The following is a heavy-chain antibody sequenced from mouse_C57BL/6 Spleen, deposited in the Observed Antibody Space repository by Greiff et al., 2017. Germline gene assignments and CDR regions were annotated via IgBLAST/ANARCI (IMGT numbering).Heavy chain of an antibody. CDR3: ARLGQLRLRDY. CDR1: GYTFTDHT. J-gene: IGHJ2*01. CDR2: IYPRDGST. V-gene: IGHV1-78*01. D-gene: IGHD3-2*02. Sequence: VQLKQSDAELVKPGASVKLSCKVSGYTFTDHTIHWMKQRPEQGLEWIGYIYPRDGSTKYNEKFKGKSTLTADKTSSTAYMQLNSLTSEDSAFYFCARLGQLRLRDYWGQGTTLTVSS.